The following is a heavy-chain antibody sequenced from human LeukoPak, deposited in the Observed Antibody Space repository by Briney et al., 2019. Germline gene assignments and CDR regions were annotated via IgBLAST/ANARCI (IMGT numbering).Heavy chain of an antibody. V-gene: IGHV3-30-3*01. CDR3: ARGRYYYDSSGYQPPFFDY. Sequence: GGSLRLSCVASGFTFSSYAMHWVRQAPGKGLEWVAVISYDGSNKYYADSVKGRFTISRDNSKNTLYLQMNSLRAEDTAVYYCARGRYYYDSSGYQPPFFDYWGQGTLVTVSS. CDR1: GFTFSSYA. CDR2: ISYDGSNK. J-gene: IGHJ4*02. D-gene: IGHD3-22*01.